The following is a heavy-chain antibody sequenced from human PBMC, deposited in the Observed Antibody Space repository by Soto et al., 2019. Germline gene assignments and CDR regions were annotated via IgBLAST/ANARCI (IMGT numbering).Heavy chain of an antibody. V-gene: IGHV1-18*01. CDR1: GYTFASYG. CDR2: ISGYTGDT. D-gene: IGHD2-2*01. CDR3: ARTRLASRITSYYEY. Sequence: ASVKVSCKASGYTFASYGISWVRQAPGQGLEWVAWISGYTGDTHYAQKLQDRVTLTTDTSTNIVYMELRSLGSDDTAVYYCARTRLASRITSYYEYWGEGTMITVSP. J-gene: IGHJ4*02.